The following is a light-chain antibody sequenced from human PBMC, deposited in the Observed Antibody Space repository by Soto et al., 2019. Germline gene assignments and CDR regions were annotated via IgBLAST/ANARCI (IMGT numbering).Light chain of an antibody. CDR3: QQRYSWLRV. CDR1: QSVSSS. V-gene: IGKV3-11*01. CDR2: SGY. Sequence: FVVTQSPDTLSLSPGETATLSCRASQSVSSSVAWYQHKPGQSPRLVIYSGYKRSPGVPARFSGSGSGTDFTLPISSRESDDFAIYYCQQRYSWLRVFGPGTKVEVK. J-gene: IGKJ1*01.